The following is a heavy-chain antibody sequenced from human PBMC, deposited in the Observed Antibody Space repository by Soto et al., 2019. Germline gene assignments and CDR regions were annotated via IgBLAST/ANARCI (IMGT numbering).Heavy chain of an antibody. CDR2: IGWDDDK. J-gene: IGHJ6*02. V-gene: IGHV2-70*01. D-gene: IGHD3-3*01. CDR1: GFSLSTSGMW. Sequence: GXGPTLVNPTQTLRLTCTFSGFSLSTSGMWVSWIRQPPGKALEWLALIGWDDDKYYSTSLKTRLTISKDTSKNQVVLTMTNMDPVDTATYYCARIGIFGAYGMDAWGQGTTVTVSS. CDR3: ARIGIFGAYGMDA.